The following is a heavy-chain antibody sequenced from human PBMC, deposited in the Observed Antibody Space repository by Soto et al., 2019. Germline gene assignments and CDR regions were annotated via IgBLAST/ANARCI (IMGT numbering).Heavy chain of an antibody. Sequence: SETLSLTCIVSGGSISEKYWNWVRQPPGKGLEWIGLIFANGHTDYNPSLKSRVTMSVDASKNQFSLKLSSVTAADTAVYYCARAGITSGSWYYFDYWGQGTLVTVSS. V-gene: IGHV4-4*07. J-gene: IGHJ4*02. CDR3: ARAGITSGSWYYFDY. CDR1: GGSISEKY. CDR2: IFANGHT. D-gene: IGHD6-13*01.